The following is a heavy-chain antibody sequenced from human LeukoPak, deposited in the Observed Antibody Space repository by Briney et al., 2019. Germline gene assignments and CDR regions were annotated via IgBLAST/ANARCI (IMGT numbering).Heavy chain of an antibody. V-gene: IGHV4-30-4*01. Sequence: SETLFLTCTVFGGSISSYYWSWIRQPPGKGLEWIGYIYYSGSTYYNPSLKSRVTISVDTSKNQFSLKLSSVTAADTAVYYCARGSDDSSGYYPNNWFDPWGQGTLVTVSS. CDR1: GGSISSYY. J-gene: IGHJ5*02. D-gene: IGHD3-22*01. CDR2: IYYSGST. CDR3: ARGSDDSSGYYPNNWFDP.